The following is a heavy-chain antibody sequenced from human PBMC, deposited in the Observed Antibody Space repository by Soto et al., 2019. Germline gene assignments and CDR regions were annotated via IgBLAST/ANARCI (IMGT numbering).Heavy chain of an antibody. D-gene: IGHD5-18*01. CDR1: GYTLTELS. CDR2: FDPEDGET. V-gene: IGHV1-24*01. J-gene: IGHJ4*02. Sequence: ASVKVSCKVSGYTLTELSMHWVRQAPGKGLEWMGGFDPEDGETIYAQKFQGRVTMTEDTSTDTAYMELSSLRSEDTAVYYCATAVDTAMARRFDYWGQGTPVTVSS. CDR3: ATAVDTAMARRFDY.